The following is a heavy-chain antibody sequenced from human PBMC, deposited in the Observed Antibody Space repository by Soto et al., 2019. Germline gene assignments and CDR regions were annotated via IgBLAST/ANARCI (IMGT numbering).Heavy chain of an antibody. D-gene: IGHD6-19*01. J-gene: IGHJ3*01. Sequence: SETLSLTCAVYGGSFSGYFWNWIRQTPGKGLEWIGKVNHNGRNNYNPSLKSRVTVSLDMSKNQISLKLTSVTAADTAVYYCARGGSSDWQVAFDFWGQGTMVT. V-gene: IGHV4-34*01. CDR2: VNHNGRN. CDR1: GGSFSGYF. CDR3: ARGGSSDWQVAFDF.